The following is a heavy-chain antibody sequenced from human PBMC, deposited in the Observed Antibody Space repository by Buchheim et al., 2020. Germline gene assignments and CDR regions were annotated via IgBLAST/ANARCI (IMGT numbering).Heavy chain of an antibody. D-gene: IGHD1-14*01. CDR1: GGSISSSNW. Sequence: QVQLQESGPGLVKPSGTLSLTCAVSGGSISSSNWWSWVRQPPERGLEWIGEIYHSGSSNYNPSLKSRVTMSVDKSKNQISPNLTSVTAADTAMYYCARDQVGSTGFDYWGQGT. CDR3: ARDQVGSTGFDY. CDR2: IYHSGSS. J-gene: IGHJ4*02. V-gene: IGHV4-4*02.